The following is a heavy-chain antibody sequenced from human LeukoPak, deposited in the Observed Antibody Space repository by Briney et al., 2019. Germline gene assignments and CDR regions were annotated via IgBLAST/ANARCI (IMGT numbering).Heavy chain of an antibody. V-gene: IGHV4-39*01. CDR2: ISYSGTN. CDR1: GGSFSSSSYY. D-gene: IGHD7-27*01. J-gene: IGHJ5*02. Sequence: SETLSLTCTVSGGSFSSSSYYWGWLRQPPGQGLEWIVSISYSGTNYNNPSLKSRVSISIDTSKNQFSVKLTSVTAADTAMYYCASLGTLRSWGQGTLVTVSS. CDR3: ASLGTLRS.